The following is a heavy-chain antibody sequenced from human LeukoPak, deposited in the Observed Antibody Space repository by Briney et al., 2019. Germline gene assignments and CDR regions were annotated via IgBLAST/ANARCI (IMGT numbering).Heavy chain of an antibody. D-gene: IGHD2-21*01. CDR1: GYSSSSGYY. J-gene: IGHJ4*02. Sequence: SETLSRTCTVSGYSSSSGYYWGWIRQPPGEGLEWIGSVYHSGASYYNPSLKSRVTISVDTSKNQFSLKLSSVTAADTAVYYCARNIFPSDYWGQGTLVTVSS. CDR3: ARNIFPSDY. CDR2: VYHSGAS. V-gene: IGHV4-38-2*02.